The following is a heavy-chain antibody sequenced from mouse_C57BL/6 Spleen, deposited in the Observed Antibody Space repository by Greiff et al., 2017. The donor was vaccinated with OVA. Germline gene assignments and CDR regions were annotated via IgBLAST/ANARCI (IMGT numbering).Heavy chain of an antibody. CDR2: ISSGSSTI. Sequence: EVKLMESGGGLVKPGGSLKLSCAASGFTFSDYGMHWVRQAPEKGLEWVAYISSGSSTIYYADTVKGRFTISRDNTKNTLFLQMTSLRSEDTAMYYCARRYPDYWGQGTTLTVSS. CDR3: ARRYPDY. D-gene: IGHD5-1-1*01. CDR1: GFTFSDYG. J-gene: IGHJ2*01. V-gene: IGHV5-17*01.